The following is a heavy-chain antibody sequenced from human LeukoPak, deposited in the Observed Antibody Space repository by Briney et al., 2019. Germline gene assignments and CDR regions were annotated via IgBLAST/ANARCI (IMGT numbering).Heavy chain of an antibody. CDR2: IYYSGST. CDR3: ARYSSSSKSPIDY. CDR1: DGSISSSSYY. J-gene: IGHJ4*02. D-gene: IGHD6-6*01. V-gene: IGHV4-39*07. Sequence: SETLSLTCNVSDGSISSSSYYWGWIRQTPGKGLEWIGSIYYSGSTYYDPSLKSRVTISVDTSKSQFSLKVTSVTAADTAVYYCARYSSSSKSPIDYWGQGTLVTVSS.